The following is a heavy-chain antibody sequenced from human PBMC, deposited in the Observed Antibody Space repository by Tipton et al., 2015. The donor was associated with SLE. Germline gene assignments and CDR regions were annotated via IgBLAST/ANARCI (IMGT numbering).Heavy chain of an antibody. V-gene: IGHV3-30-3*01. D-gene: IGHD3-16*01. CDR3: ASYVYGGLESFDY. CDR2: ISYDGSNK. CDR1: GFTFSSYA. Sequence: SLRLSCAASGFTFSSYAMHWVRQAPGKGLEWVAVISYDGSNKYYADSVKGRFTISRDNSKNTLYLQMNSLRAEDTAVYYCASYVYGGLESFDYWGQGTLVTVSS. J-gene: IGHJ4*02.